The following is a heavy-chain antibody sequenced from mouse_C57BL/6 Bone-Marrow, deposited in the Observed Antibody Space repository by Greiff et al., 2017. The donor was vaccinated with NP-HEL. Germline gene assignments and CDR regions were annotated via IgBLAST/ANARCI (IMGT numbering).Heavy chain of an antibody. CDR3: AREEAYYYGSRGFAY. Sequence: QVQLQQSGPELVKPGASVKISCKASGYAFSSSWMNWVKQRPGKGLEWIGRIYPGDGDTNYNGKFKGKATLTADKSSSTAYMQLSSLTSEDSAVYFCAREEAYYYGSRGFAYWGQGTLVTVSA. J-gene: IGHJ3*01. CDR1: GYAFSSSW. D-gene: IGHD1-1*01. CDR2: IYPGDGDT. V-gene: IGHV1-82*01.